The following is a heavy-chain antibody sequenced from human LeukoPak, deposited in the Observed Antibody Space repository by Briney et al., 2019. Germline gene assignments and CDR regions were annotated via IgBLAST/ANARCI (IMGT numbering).Heavy chain of an antibody. V-gene: IGHV4-61*08. CDR3: ARTQSQSGTYRYYFGY. D-gene: IGHD1-26*01. J-gene: IGHJ4*02. CDR1: GASVGSAGYY. Sequence: NPSETLSLTCIVSGASVGSAGYYWSWIRQPPGGGLEWIGYIYYIRNTNYNPSLKSRVTMSLDPSKNQFSLKLNSVTAADTAVYYCARTQSQSGTYRYYFGYWGQGTLVTVSS. CDR2: IYYIRNT.